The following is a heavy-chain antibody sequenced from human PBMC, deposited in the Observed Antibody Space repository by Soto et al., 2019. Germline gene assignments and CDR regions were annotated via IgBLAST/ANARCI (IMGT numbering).Heavy chain of an antibody. CDR1: GGTFSSYA. J-gene: IGHJ6*02. Sequence: QVQLVQSGAEVKKPGSSVKVSCKASGGTFSSYAISWVRQAPGQGLEWMGGIIPIFGTANYAQKFQGRVTITADESTSTAYMERSSVRSEDTAVYYCARDKTTVVTSARYGMDVWGQGTTVTVSS. CDR2: IIPIFGTA. V-gene: IGHV1-69*12. D-gene: IGHD4-17*01. CDR3: ARDKTTVVTSARYGMDV.